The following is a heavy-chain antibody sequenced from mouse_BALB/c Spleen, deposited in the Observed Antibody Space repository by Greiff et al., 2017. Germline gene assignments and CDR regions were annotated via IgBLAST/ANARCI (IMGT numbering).Heavy chain of an antibody. J-gene: IGHJ4*01. CDR3: ARHSPVYYDYDRYAMDY. CDR2: IWSGGST. V-gene: IGHV2-2*02. CDR1: GFSLTSYG. D-gene: IGHD2-4*01. Sequence: QVQLKESGPGLVQPSQSLSITCTVSGFSLTSYGVHWVRQSPGKGLEWLGVIWSGGSTDYNAAFISRLSISKDNSKSQVFFKMNSLQANDTAIYYCARHSPVYYDYDRYAMDYWGQGTSVTVSS.